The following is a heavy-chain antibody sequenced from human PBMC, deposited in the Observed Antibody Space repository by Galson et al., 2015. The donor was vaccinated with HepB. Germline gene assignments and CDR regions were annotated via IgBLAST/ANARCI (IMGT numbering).Heavy chain of an antibody. CDR1: GGSFNNFG. CDR3: ARDRDGYNFWYFDL. J-gene: IGHJ2*01. Sequence: VKVSCKASGGSFNNFGINWIRQAPGQGLEWMGGIIPNFRTANYHQDFQGRLTMTVDESTNTAYMELSSLTSDDTAIYFCARDRDGYNFWYFDLWGRGTLVTVSS. V-gene: IGHV1-69*13. CDR2: IIPNFRTA. D-gene: IGHD5-24*01.